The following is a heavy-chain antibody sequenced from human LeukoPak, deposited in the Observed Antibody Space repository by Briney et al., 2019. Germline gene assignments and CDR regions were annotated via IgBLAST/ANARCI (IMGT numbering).Heavy chain of an antibody. D-gene: IGHD2-2*01. CDR3: AREYCSSTSCYRWFDP. CDR2: IIPIFGIA. CDR1: GYTFTSYG. Sequence: ASVKVSCKASGYTFTSYGISWVRQAPGQGLEWMGRIIPIFGIANYAQKFQGRVTITADKSTSTAYMELSSLRSEDTAVYYCAREYCSSTSCYRWFDPWGQGTLVTVSS. V-gene: IGHV1-69*04. J-gene: IGHJ5*02.